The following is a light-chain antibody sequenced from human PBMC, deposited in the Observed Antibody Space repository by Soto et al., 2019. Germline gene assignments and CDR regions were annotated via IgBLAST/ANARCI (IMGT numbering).Light chain of an antibody. CDR3: QQRSNWPL. Sequence: EIVLTQSPATLSLSPGERATLSCRASQSVSSYLAWYRQKPGQAPRLLIYDASNGATGIPARLSGSGSGTDFTLTISSLEPEDFAVYYCQQRSNWPLFGQGTRLEIK. J-gene: IGKJ5*01. CDR1: QSVSSY. V-gene: IGKV3-11*01. CDR2: DAS.